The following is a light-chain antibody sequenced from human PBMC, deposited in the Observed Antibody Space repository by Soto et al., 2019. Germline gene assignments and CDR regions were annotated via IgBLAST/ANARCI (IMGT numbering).Light chain of an antibody. Sequence: EVVLTQSPGTLSLSPGDRATVSCRASQTVHSSFFAWYQQKGGQAPRLLIYGTSNRAAGIPDWFSGHGSGTDFTLTIDGLEPEDFAMYFCQQHGGSPPYTFGRGTRVEI. CDR3: QQHGGSPPYT. V-gene: IGKV3-20*01. CDR2: GTS. CDR1: QTVHSSF. J-gene: IGKJ2*01.